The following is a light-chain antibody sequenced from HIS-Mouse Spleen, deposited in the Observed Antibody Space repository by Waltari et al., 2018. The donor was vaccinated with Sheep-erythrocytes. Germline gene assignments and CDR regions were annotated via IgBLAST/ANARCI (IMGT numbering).Light chain of an antibody. J-gene: IGLJ2*01. CDR1: NLGDKY. Sequence: SYELTQPPSVSVSPGQTASITCSGDNLGDKYACWYQQKPGQSPVLVIYQDSKRPSGTPERVAGSNSGNTATLTISGTQAMDEADYYCQAWDSSTAWNVVFGGGTKLTVL. CDR3: QAWDSSTAWNVV. CDR2: QDS. V-gene: IGLV3-1*01.